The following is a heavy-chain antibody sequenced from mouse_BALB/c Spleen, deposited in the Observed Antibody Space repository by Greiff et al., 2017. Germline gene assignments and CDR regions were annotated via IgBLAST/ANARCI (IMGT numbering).Heavy chain of an antibody. CDR2: ISSGGSYT. Sequence: EVKVEESGGGLVKPGGSLKLSCAASGFTFSSYAMSWVRQSPEKRLEWVAEISSGGSYTYYPDTVTGRFTISRDNAKNTLYLEMSSLRSEDTAMYYCARGNYAIDYWGQGTSVTVSS. D-gene: IGHD2-14*01. V-gene: IGHV5-9-4*01. CDR1: GFTFSSYA. J-gene: IGHJ4*01. CDR3: ARGNYAIDY.